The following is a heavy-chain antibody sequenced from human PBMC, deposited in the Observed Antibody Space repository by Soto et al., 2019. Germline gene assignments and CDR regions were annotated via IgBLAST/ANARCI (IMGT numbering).Heavy chain of an antibody. D-gene: IGHD2-15*01. CDR3: AREGTGYCSGGSCPIPYYYYGMDV. Sequence: GGSLRLSCAASGFTFSSYSMNWVRQAPGKGLEWVSSISSSSSYIYYADSVKGRFTISRDNAKNSLYLQMNSLRAEDTAVYYCAREGTGYCSGGSCPIPYYYYGMDVWGQGTTVTVSS. CDR2: ISSSSSYI. V-gene: IGHV3-21*01. J-gene: IGHJ6*02. CDR1: GFTFSSYS.